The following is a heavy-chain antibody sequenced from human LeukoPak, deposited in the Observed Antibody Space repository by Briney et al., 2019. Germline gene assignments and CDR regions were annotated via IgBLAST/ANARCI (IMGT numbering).Heavy chain of an antibody. J-gene: IGHJ4*02. Sequence: SVKVSCKASGGTFSSYAISWVRQAPGQGLEWMGGIIPIFGTANYAQKFQGRVTITTDESTSTAYMELSSLRSEDTAVYYCATHSSSSGYFDYWGQGTLVTVSP. CDR3: ATHSSSSGYFDY. V-gene: IGHV1-69*05. D-gene: IGHD6-6*01. CDR1: GGTFSSYA. CDR2: IIPIFGTA.